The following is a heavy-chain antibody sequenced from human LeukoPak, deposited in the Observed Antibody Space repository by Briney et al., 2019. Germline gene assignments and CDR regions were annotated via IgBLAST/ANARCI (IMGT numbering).Heavy chain of an antibody. Sequence: PSETLSLTCTVSGGYIRSYYWSWIRQHPGKGLEWIGYIYYSESTNYNPPLKSRITISVDTSKNQFSLKLNSVTAADTAVYYCARVGGYPLSAFDIWGQGTMVTVSS. J-gene: IGHJ3*02. D-gene: IGHD3-22*01. CDR1: GGYIRSYY. CDR3: ARVGGYPLSAFDI. V-gene: IGHV4-59*08. CDR2: IYYSEST.